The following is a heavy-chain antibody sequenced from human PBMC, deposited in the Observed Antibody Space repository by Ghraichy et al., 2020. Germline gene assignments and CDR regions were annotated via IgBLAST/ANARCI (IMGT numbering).Heavy chain of an antibody. CDR1: GGSISSSSYY. CDR2: IYYSGST. CDR3: AKWTGTTFSFDY. D-gene: IGHD1-7*01. Sequence: SQTLSLTCTVSGGSISSSSYYWGWIRQPPGKGLEWIGSIYYSGSTYYNPSLKSRVTISVDTSKNQFSLKLSSVTTADTAVYYCAKWTGTTFSFDYWGQGTLVTVSS. V-gene: IGHV4-39*01. J-gene: IGHJ4*02.